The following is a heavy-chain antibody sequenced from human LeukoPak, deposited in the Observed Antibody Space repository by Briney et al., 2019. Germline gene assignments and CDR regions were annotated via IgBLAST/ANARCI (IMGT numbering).Heavy chain of an antibody. J-gene: IGHJ4*02. CDR3: AREPRGGGYYFDY. CDR1: GFTFTKYA. Sequence: GGSLRLSCAVSGFTFTKYAMTWVRQAPGEGLEWVSAISDSGGSTYYADSVKGRFTISRDNSKNTLYLQMNSLRAEDTAVYYCAREPRGGGYYFDYWGQGTLVTVSS. D-gene: IGHD3-16*01. V-gene: IGHV3-23*01. CDR2: ISDSGGST.